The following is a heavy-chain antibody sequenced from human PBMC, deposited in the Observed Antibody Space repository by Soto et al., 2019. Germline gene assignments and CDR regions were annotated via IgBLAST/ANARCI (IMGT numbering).Heavy chain of an antibody. Sequence: QVQLVQSGAEVKKPGSSVKVSCKASGGTFSSYAISWVRQAPGQGLEWMGGIIPIFGTANYAQKFQGRVTITADESTSTAYMELSSLRSEDTAVYYCAGGIVAIPARYYGMDVWGQGTTVTVSS. CDR3: AGGIVAIPARYYGMDV. J-gene: IGHJ6*02. V-gene: IGHV1-69*12. D-gene: IGHD2-2*02. CDR1: GGTFSSYA. CDR2: IIPIFGTA.